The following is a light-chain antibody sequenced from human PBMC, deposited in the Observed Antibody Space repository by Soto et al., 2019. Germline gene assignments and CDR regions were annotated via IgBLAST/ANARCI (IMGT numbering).Light chain of an antibody. CDR3: SSYASSSTPYV. Sequence: HSVLTQPASVSGSPGQSITISCPGTSSDVGGYDYVSWYQQHPGKVPKLIIYEVSNRPSGVSNRFSGSKSDNTASLTISGLQAEDEADYYCSSYASSSTPYVFGTGTKVTVL. CDR2: EVS. V-gene: IGLV2-14*01. CDR1: SSDVGGYDY. J-gene: IGLJ1*01.